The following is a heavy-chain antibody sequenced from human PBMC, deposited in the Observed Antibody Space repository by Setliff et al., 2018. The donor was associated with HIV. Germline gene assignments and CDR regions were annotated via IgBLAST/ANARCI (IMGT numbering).Heavy chain of an antibody. CDR3: ARDWGYIAATPDY. Sequence: SETLSLTCTVSGGSISFGCYYWSWIRQPAGKGLEWIGRMHTSGSTSYSPSLKSRVTISIDTSKNQFSLELTSLIAADTAVYYCARDWGYIAATPDYWGQGTRVTVSS. J-gene: IGHJ4*02. CDR2: MHTSGST. V-gene: IGHV4-61*02. CDR1: GGSISFGCYY. D-gene: IGHD5-12*01.